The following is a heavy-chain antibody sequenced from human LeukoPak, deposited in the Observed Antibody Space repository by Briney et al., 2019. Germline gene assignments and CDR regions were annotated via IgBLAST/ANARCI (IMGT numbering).Heavy chain of an antibody. V-gene: IGHV4-59*01. J-gene: IGHJ4*02. Sequence: PSETLSLTCTVSGGSISSYYWSWIRQPPGKGLEWIGYIYYSGSTNYNPSLKSRVTISVDTSKNQFSLKLSSVTAADTAVYYCARGISSSWYGFFYFDYWGQGTLVTVSS. D-gene: IGHD6-13*01. CDR3: ARGISSSWYGFFYFDY. CDR2: IYYSGST. CDR1: GGSISSYY.